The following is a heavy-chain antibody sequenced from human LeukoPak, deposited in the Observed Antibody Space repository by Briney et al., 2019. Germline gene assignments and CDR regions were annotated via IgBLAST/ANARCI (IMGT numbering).Heavy chain of an antibody. CDR1: GFTFSSYA. D-gene: IGHD5-12*01. Sequence: GGSLRLSCAASGFTFSSYAMHWVRQAPGKGLEWVAVISYDGSNKYYADSVKGRFTISRDNSKNTLYLQMNSLRGEDTAVYYCARGPEWLLRNNYYYYGMDVWGQGTTVTVSS. V-gene: IGHV3-30-3*01. CDR3: ARGPEWLLRNNYYYYGMDV. J-gene: IGHJ6*02. CDR2: ISYDGSNK.